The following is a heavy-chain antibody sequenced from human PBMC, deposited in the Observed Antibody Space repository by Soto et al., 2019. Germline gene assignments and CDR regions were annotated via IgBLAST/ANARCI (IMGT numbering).Heavy chain of an antibody. D-gene: IGHD6-6*01. CDR1: GYTFTSYY. J-gene: IGHJ6*03. CDR3: ARAKQLGGYYYYYMNV. V-gene: IGHV1-46*03. CDR2: INPSGGST. Sequence: ASVKVSCKASGYTFTSYYMHWVRQAPGQGLEWMGIINPSGGSTSYAQKFQGRVTMTRDTSTSTVYMELSSLRSEDTAVYYCARAKQLGGYYYYYMNVWGKGTTVTVSS.